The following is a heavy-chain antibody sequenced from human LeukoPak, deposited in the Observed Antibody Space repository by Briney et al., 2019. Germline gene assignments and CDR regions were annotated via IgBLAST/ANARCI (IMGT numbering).Heavy chain of an antibody. Sequence: QPGGSLRLSCAASGFTFSSYGMHWVRQAPGKGLEWVAFIRYDGSNKYYADSVKGRFTISRDNSKNTLYLQMNSLRAEDTAVYYCARYYYDSSGYLDYWGQGTLVTVSS. J-gene: IGHJ4*02. CDR2: IRYDGSNK. CDR1: GFTFSSYG. V-gene: IGHV3-30*02. D-gene: IGHD3-22*01. CDR3: ARYYYDSSGYLDY.